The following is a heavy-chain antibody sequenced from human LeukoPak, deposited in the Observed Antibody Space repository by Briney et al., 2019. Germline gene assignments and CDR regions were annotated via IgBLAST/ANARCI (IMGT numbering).Heavy chain of an antibody. V-gene: IGHV1-18*01. D-gene: IGHD5-12*01. CDR2: ISAYNGNT. Sequence: ASVKVSCKASGYTFTSYGISWVRQAPGQGLEWMGWISAYNGNTNYAQKLQGRVTMTTDTSTSTAYMELRSLRSDDTAVYYCARPSRGGYDSGDFVDWGQGTLVTVSS. CDR3: ARPSRGGYDSGDFVD. J-gene: IGHJ4*02. CDR1: GYTFTSYG.